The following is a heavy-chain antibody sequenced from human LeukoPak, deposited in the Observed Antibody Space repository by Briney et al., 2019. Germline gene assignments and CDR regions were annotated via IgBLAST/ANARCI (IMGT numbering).Heavy chain of an antibody. CDR2: ISAHFDKT. Sequence: ASVRVSCKASGYALINFGFTWVRQAPGQGLEWMGWISAHFDKTNYAQKFHGRLTLTTDTYTGTAYMELRSLRSDDTAIYYCAREKLLYYFDTTSARALDIWGQGTVVTASS. CDR3: AREKLLYYFDTTSARALDI. D-gene: IGHD3-22*01. V-gene: IGHV1-18*01. CDR1: GYALINFG. J-gene: IGHJ3*02.